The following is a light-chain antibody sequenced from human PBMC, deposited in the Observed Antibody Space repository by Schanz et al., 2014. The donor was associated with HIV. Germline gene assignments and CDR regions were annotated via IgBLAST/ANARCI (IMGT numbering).Light chain of an antibody. Sequence: DIQLTQSPSFLSASVGDRVTITCRASQGFGSYLAWYQQRPGKAPKLLIYATSTLQNGVPSRFSGSGFGTSFTLTISSLQPEDFATYYCQQLNSYPLFGGGTKVEIE. V-gene: IGKV1-9*01. CDR2: ATS. CDR1: QGFGSY. CDR3: QQLNSYPL. J-gene: IGKJ4*01.